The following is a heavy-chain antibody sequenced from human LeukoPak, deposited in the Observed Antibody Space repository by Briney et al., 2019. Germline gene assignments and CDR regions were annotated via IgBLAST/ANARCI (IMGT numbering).Heavy chain of an antibody. Sequence: HPGGSLRLSCAASGFTFTNYAMSWVRQAPGKGLEWVSGISGSGSSTYYADSVKGRFTISRDNSKNTLYLQMNSLRAEDTAVYYCVKEGSVVIITNIDYWGEGTLVTVSS. CDR2: ISGSGSST. V-gene: IGHV3-23*01. J-gene: IGHJ4*02. D-gene: IGHD3-22*01. CDR3: VKEGSVVIITNIDY. CDR1: GFTFTNYA.